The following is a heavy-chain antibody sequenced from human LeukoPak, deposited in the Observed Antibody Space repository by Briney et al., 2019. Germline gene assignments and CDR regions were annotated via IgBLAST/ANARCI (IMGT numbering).Heavy chain of an antibody. V-gene: IGHV3-9*01. D-gene: IGHD2-15*01. CDR2: ISWNSGSI. Sequence: GGSLRLSCAASGFTFDDYAMHWARQAPGKGLEWVSGISWNSGSIGYADSVKGRFTISRDNAKNSLYLQMNSLRAEDTALYYCAKDRVAVAYYYYGMDVWGQGTTVTVSS. CDR1: GFTFDDYA. J-gene: IGHJ6*02. CDR3: AKDRVAVAYYYYGMDV.